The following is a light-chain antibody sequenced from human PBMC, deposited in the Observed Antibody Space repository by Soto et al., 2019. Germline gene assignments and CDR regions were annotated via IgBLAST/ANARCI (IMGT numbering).Light chain of an antibody. J-gene: IGLJ1*01. CDR3: SSYSIRTAYL. CDR1: SSDVGGYDY. Sequence: QSALTQPASVSGSPGQSITISCTGTSSDVGGYDYVSWYQLHPGKAPKLMVFEVSNRPSGVSYRFSGSKSGNTASLTISGLQPEDQADSFRSSYSIRTAYLFGTGTKVTVL. V-gene: IGLV2-14*01. CDR2: EVS.